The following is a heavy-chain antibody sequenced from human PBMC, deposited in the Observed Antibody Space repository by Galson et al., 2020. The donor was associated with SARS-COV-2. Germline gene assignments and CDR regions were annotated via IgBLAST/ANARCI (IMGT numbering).Heavy chain of an antibody. CDR1: GFTFSSYA. D-gene: IGHD1-26*01. CDR2: ISGSGGST. V-gene: IGHV3-23*01. CDR3: AKAHTHGSSFDY. Sequence: GESLKISCAASGFTFSSYAMSWVRQAPGKGPEWVSAISGSGGSTYYADSVKGRFTISRDNSKNTLYLQMNSLRAEDTAVYYCAKAHTHGSSFDYWGQGTLVTVFS. J-gene: IGHJ4*02.